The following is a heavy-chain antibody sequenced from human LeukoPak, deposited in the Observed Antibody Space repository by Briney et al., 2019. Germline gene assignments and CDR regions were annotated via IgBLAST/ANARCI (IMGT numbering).Heavy chain of an antibody. CDR2: IYHSGST. CDR1: GYSISSGYY. V-gene: IGHV4-38-2*02. J-gene: IGHJ4*02. Sequence: SETLSLTCTVSGYSISSGYYWGWIRQPPGKGLEWIGSIYHSGSTYYNPSLKSRVTISVDTSKNQFSLKLSSVTAADTAVYYCALQLAARPFDYWGQGTLVTVSS. CDR3: ALQLAARPFDY. D-gene: IGHD6-6*01.